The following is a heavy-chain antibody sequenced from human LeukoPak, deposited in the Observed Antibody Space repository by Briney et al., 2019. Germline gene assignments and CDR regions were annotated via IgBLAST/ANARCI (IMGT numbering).Heavy chain of an antibody. D-gene: IGHD2-15*01. V-gene: IGHV3-23*01. CDR1: GFTFSSYA. CDR2: IRGSGGST. Sequence: GGSLRLSCAASGFTFSSYAMSWVRQAPGKGLDWAPAIRGSGGSTYYADSVKGRFTISRDNSKNTLYLQMNSLRAEDTAVYYCAKDLEEYCSGGSCYAHDYWGQGTLVTVSS. CDR3: AKDLEEYCSGGSCYAHDY. J-gene: IGHJ4*02.